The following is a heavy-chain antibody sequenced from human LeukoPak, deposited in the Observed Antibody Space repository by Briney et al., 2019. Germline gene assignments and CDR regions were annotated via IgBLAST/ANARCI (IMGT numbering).Heavy chain of an antibody. Sequence: SVKVSCKASGGTFSNSVISWVRQAPGQGLEWMGGIIPIFDKTNYAQKFQDRVTITADESTSTAYMELSTLRSEDTAVYYCARVLTSGGSGSYYVYYWGQGTLVTVSS. D-gene: IGHD3-10*01. CDR2: IIPIFDKT. CDR1: GGTFSNSV. CDR3: ARVLTSGGSGSYYVYY. V-gene: IGHV1-69*13. J-gene: IGHJ4*02.